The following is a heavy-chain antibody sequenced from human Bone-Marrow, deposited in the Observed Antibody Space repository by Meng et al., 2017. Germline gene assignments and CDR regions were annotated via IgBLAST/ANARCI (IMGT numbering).Heavy chain of an antibody. J-gene: IGHJ4*02. CDR1: GGSISSSNW. CDR3: ARDPTGGEDHQRV. D-gene: IGHD1-14*01. Sequence: QLQLQESGSGLVNPSETLSLPCAVSGGSISSSNWWSWVRQPPGKGLEWIGKIYHSGITIYNPSLKSRVTMSVDNSKNQFSLKLNSMTAADTAVYYCARDPTGGEDHQRVWGQGTLVTVSS. CDR2: IYHSGIT. V-gene: IGHV4-4*02.